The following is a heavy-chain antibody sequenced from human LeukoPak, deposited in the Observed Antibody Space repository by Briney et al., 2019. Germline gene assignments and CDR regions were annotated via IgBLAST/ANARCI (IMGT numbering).Heavy chain of an antibody. Sequence: GGSLRLSCVASGFSFSTSWMAWVRQAPGKGLEWVANIRKDGREIYYADSMKGRFTISRDNAKNSLHLQMNSLRAEDTAVYYCASGDGWGYCSSTSCYGSWGQGTMVTVSS. J-gene: IGHJ3*01. V-gene: IGHV3-7*01. D-gene: IGHD2-2*01. CDR3: ASGDGWGYCSSTSCYGS. CDR2: IRKDGREI. CDR1: GFSFSTSW.